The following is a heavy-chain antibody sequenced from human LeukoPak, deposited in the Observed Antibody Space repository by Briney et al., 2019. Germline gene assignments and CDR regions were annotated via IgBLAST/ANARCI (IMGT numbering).Heavy chain of an antibody. CDR2: IYSGGST. J-gene: IGHJ4*02. V-gene: IGHV3-66*01. D-gene: IGHD3-9*01. Sequence: PGRSLRLSCAASGFTVSSNYMSWVRQAPGKGLEWVSVIYSGGSTYYADSVKGRFTISRDNSKNTLYLQMNSLRAEDTAVYYCARDYFGTQIDYWGQGTLVTVSS. CDR1: GFTVSSNY. CDR3: ARDYFGTQIDY.